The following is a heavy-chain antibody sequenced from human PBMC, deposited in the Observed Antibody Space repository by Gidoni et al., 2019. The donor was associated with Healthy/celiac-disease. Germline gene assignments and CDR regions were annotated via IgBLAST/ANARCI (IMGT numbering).Heavy chain of an antibody. V-gene: IGHV3-33*01. CDR1: GCTCSRYG. D-gene: IGHD3-22*01. CDR3: ARGADLYYYDSSGYSY. J-gene: IGHJ4*02. CDR2: ILYDGSNK. Sequence: QVQLVESGGGVVQPGRSRRLYWAASGCTCSRYGMHWVRQAPGKGLEWLSVILYDGSNKYYADSVKGLFTISRDNSKHTLYLQMNSLRAEDTAVYYCARGADLYYYDSSGYSYWGQGTLVTVSS.